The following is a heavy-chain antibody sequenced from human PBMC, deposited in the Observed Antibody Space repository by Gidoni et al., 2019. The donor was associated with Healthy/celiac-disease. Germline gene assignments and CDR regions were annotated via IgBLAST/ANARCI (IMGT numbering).Heavy chain of an antibody. V-gene: IGHV1-69*01. CDR1: GGTFSSYA. D-gene: IGHD2-21*02. Sequence: QVQLVQSGAEVKKPGSSVTVSCKASGGTFSSYAISWVRQAPGQGLEWMGGIIPIVGTANYAQKFQGRVTITADESTSTAYMELSSLRSEDTAVYYCARDHGGNSIYYYYGMDVWGQGTTVTVSS. CDR2: IIPIVGTA. J-gene: IGHJ6*02. CDR3: ARDHGGNSIYYYYGMDV.